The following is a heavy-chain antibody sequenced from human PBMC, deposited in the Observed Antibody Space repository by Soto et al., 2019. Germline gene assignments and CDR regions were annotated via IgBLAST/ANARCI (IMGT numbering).Heavy chain of an antibody. J-gene: IGHJ5*02. D-gene: IGHD3-22*01. V-gene: IGHV4-4*07. Sequence: QVQLQESGPGLLKPSETLSLTCTVSNASLSSFYWSWVRQPAGKGLEWIGRIHTRGIINYHPSLTGRVIMSVDTSKRQFFLRLSSVTAADTGVYYCARGHSARSGYYDVAWGKGIQVTVSS. CDR1: NASLSSFY. CDR3: ARGHSARSGYYDVA. CDR2: IHTRGII.